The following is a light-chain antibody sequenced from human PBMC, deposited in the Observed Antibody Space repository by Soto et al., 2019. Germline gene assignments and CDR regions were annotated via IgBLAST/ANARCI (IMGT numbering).Light chain of an antibody. J-gene: IGKJ1*01. CDR1: QSISTY. CDR2: AAS. Sequence: DIQMTQSPSSLSAFVGDRVSITCRASQSISTYLNWYQQKPGKAPKVLIYAASSLQSGVPSRFSGSGSETDFTLTISSLQPEDSATYYCQQSYSTPTWTFGQGTKVDIK. CDR3: QQSYSTPTWT. V-gene: IGKV1-39*01.